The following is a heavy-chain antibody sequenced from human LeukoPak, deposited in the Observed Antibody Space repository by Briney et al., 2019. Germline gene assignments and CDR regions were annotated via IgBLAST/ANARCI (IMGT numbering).Heavy chain of an antibody. CDR1: GGSISSGGYY. CDR3: ARLRYCSGGSCREA. Sequence: SQTLSLTCTVSGGSISSGGYYWSWIRQPPGKGLEWIGYIYHSGSTYYNPSLKSRVTISVDRSKNQFSLKLSSVTAADTAVYYCARLRYCSGGSCREAWGQGTLVTVSS. V-gene: IGHV4-30-2*01. D-gene: IGHD2-15*01. J-gene: IGHJ5*02. CDR2: IYHSGST.